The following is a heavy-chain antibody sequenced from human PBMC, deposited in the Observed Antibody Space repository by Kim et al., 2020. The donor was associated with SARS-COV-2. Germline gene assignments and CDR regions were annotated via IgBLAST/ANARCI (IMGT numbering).Heavy chain of an antibody. CDR3: ANERHGDWGY. D-gene: IGHD2-21*01. CDR1: GFTFSSFA. Sequence: GGSLRLSCAASGFTFSSFALHWVRQSPGKGLEWLAVIWSNGVTEFYTDSVKGRFTISRDNSKSTVYLQMNSLRVEDTAVYYCANERHGDWGYWGQGTLVTVSS. V-gene: IGHV3-33*06. CDR2: IWSNGVTE. J-gene: IGHJ4*02.